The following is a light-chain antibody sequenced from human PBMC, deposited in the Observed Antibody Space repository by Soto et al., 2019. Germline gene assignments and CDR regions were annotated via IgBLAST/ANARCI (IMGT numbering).Light chain of an antibody. V-gene: IGLV6-57*04. CDR1: SGRIASNY. Sequence: NFMLTQPHSVSESPGKTVTISCTRSSGRIASNYVQWYQQRPGSAPTTVIYEDNQRPSGVPDRFSGSIDSSSNSASLTISGLKTEDEADYYCQSFDSSNQRVFGGGIKLTVL. CDR3: QSFDSSNQRV. CDR2: EDN. J-gene: IGLJ3*02.